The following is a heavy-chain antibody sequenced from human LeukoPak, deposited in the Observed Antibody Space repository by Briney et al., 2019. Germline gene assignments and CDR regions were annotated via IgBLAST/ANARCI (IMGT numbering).Heavy chain of an antibody. J-gene: IGHJ4*02. D-gene: IGHD5-18*01. Sequence: GASVKVSCKASGYTFTGYYMHWVRQAPGQGLEWMGWINPNSGGTNYAQKLQGRVTMTRDTSISTAYMELSRLRSDDTAVYYCARDPSWAMVTDYWGQGTLVTVSS. V-gene: IGHV1-2*02. CDR1: GYTFTGYY. CDR2: INPNSGGT. CDR3: ARDPSWAMVTDY.